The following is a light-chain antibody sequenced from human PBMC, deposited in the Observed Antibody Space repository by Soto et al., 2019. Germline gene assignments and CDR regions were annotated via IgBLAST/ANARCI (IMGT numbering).Light chain of an antibody. CDR3: QQSYTTPQT. J-gene: IGKJ1*01. V-gene: IGKV1-39*01. CDR2: LAS. Sequence: DIQMTQSPSSLSASVGDRVTITCRASQSISNFLNWYQQKPGKAPKLLIYLASSLQGGVPSRFSGSGSGTDFTLTISSLHPEDLATYYCQQSYTTPQTFGQGTKVDIK. CDR1: QSISNF.